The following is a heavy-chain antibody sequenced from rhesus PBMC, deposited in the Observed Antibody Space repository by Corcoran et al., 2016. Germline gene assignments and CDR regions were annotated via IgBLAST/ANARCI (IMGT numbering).Heavy chain of an antibody. Sequence: QVQLQESGPGLVKPSETLSLTCAVSGYSISGYYWSWIRQAPGKGLEWIGYIPYGASTSYNPSLKSRVTISRDTSKNQFALKLSSVTAADTAVYYCARDRYSWNREYYFDYWGQGVLVTVSS. D-gene: IGHD1-1-1*01. CDR2: IPYGAST. V-gene: IGHV4-122*02. J-gene: IGHJ4*01. CDR3: ARDRYSWNREYYFDY. CDR1: GYSISGYY.